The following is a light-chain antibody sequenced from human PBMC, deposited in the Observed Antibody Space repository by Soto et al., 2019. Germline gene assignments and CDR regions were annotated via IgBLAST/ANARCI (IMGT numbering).Light chain of an antibody. Sequence: EIMLTQSPGTLSLSPGERATLSCRASQSVSSSYLAWYQQKPGQAPRLLIYGASSRATGIPDRFSGSGSGTDFTLTISSLEPEDFAVYYCQQYGSSPWTFGQGTKVDIK. V-gene: IGKV3-20*01. CDR1: QSVSSSY. CDR3: QQYGSSPWT. CDR2: GAS. J-gene: IGKJ1*01.